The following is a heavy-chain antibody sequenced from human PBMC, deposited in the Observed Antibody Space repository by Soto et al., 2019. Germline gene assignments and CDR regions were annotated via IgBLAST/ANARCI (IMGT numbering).Heavy chain of an antibody. Sequence: QVQLQESGPGLVKPSGTLSLTCAVSGASISSDNRWTWVRQPPGEGLEWIGEISQSGTTKYNPFLASRVTISVDKSKNQFSLRLTSMTAADTAVYYCAKKVPAALRLYYFFGLDVWGQGTTVTVSS. V-gene: IGHV4-4*02. J-gene: IGHJ6*02. CDR1: GASISSDNR. CDR2: ISQSGTT. CDR3: AKKVPAALRLYYFFGLDV. D-gene: IGHD2-15*01.